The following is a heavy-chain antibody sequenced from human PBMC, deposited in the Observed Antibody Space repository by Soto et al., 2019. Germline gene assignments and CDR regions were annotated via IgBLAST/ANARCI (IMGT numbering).Heavy chain of an antibody. Sequence: EVQRLESGGGLVQPGGSLRLSCAASGFTFSSYAMSWVRQAPGKGLEWVSGSSGSGSTTSHADFVEGRFTISRDNSKNTLYLQMNSLRAEDTAVYYCVKDTSTWASTYFDYWGQGTLVTVSS. V-gene: IGHV3-23*01. CDR1: GFTFSSYA. J-gene: IGHJ4*02. CDR2: SSGSGSTT. D-gene: IGHD3-3*01. CDR3: VKDTSTWASTYFDY.